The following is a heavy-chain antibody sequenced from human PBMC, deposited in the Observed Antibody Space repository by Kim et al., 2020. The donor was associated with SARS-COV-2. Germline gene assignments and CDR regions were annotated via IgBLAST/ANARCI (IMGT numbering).Heavy chain of an antibody. V-gene: IGHV3-21*04. CDR2: ISSSSSYI. Sequence: GGSLRLSCAASGFTFSSYSMNWVRQAPGKGLEWISSISSSSSYIYYADSVKGRFTISRDNARASLYLQMNSLRAEDTAVYYCARVLNSGWIYFDYWGQRT. D-gene: IGHD6-19*01. J-gene: IGHJ4*02. CDR3: ARVLNSGWIYFDY. CDR1: GFTFSSYS.